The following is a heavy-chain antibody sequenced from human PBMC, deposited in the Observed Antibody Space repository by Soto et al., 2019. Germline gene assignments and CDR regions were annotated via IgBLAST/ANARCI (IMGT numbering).Heavy chain of an antibody. D-gene: IGHD3-22*01. CDR1: GYSFTSYW. V-gene: IGHV5-51*01. CDR3: ARSLSYDTSSRQYYFDY. J-gene: IGHJ4*02. CDR2: IYPGDSDT. Sequence: GESLKISCKGSGYSFTSYWIGWVRQMPGKGLEWMGIIYPGDSDTRYSPSFQGQVTISADKSISTAYLQWSSLKASDTAMYYCARSLSYDTSSRQYYFDYWGQGTLVTVYS.